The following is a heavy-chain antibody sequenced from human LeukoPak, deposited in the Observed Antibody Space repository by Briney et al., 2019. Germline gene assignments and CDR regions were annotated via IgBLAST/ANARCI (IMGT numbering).Heavy chain of an antibody. CDR2: IYSGGST. CDR3: ARGGYYDL. CDR1: GFTFNNYG. D-gene: IGHD3-22*01. V-gene: IGHV3-66*01. J-gene: IGHJ4*02. Sequence: PGGSLRLSCAASGFTFNNYGMHWVRQAPGKGLEWVSVIYSGGSTYYADSVKGRFTISRDNSKNTLYLQMNSLRAEDTAVYYCARGGYYDLWGQGTLVTVSS.